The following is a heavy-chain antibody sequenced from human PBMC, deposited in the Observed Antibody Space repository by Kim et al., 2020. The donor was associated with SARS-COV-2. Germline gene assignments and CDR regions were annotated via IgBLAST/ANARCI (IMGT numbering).Heavy chain of an antibody. CDR3: AKDYSYSSSYHLDY. D-gene: IGHD6-6*01. V-gene: IGHV3-43*01. Sequence: ESVKSRFTISRDNSKNSLYLQMNSLRTEDTALYYCAKDYSYSSSYHLDYWGQGTLVTVSS. J-gene: IGHJ4*02.